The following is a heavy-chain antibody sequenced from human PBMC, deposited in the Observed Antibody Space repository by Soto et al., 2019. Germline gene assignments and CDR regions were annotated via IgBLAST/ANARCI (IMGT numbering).Heavy chain of an antibody. Sequence: QVQLVESGGGVVQPGRSLRLSCAASGFTFSSYGMHWVRQAPGKGLEWVAVIYYDGSNKYYADSVKGRFTISRDNSKNTLYLQMNSVRAEDTAVLYCARSQYSSSWYPFDYWGQGTLVPVSS. CDR1: GFTFSSYG. CDR2: IYYDGSNK. J-gene: IGHJ4*02. CDR3: ARSQYSSSWYPFDY. V-gene: IGHV3-33*01. D-gene: IGHD6-13*01.